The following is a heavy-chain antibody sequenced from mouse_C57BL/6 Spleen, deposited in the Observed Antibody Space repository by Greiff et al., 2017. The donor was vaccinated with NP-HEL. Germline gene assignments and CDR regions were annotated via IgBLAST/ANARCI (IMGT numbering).Heavy chain of an antibody. CDR1: GFTFSSYA. CDR2: ISSGGDYI. V-gene: IGHV5-9-1*02. Sequence: EVQLVESGEGLVKPGGSLKLSCAASGFTFSSYAMSWVRQTPEKRLEWVAYISSGGDYIYYADTVKGRFTISRDNARNTLYLQMSSLKSEDTAMYYCTRAVYYDYDPWFAYWGQGTLVTVSA. J-gene: IGHJ3*01. D-gene: IGHD2-4*01. CDR3: TRAVYYDYDPWFAY.